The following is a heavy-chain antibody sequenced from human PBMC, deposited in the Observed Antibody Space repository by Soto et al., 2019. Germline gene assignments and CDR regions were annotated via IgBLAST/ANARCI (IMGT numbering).Heavy chain of an antibody. J-gene: IGHJ4*02. CDR1: GFTFDDYA. Sequence: EVQLVESGGGLVQPGRSLRLSCAASGFTFDDYAMHWVRQAPGKGLEWVSGISWNSGSIGYADSVKGRFTISRDNAKNSLYPQMNSLRAEDTALYYCAKVGIGRYGGYNQPLDYWGQGTLVTVSS. V-gene: IGHV3-9*01. CDR3: AKVGIGRYGGYNQPLDY. D-gene: IGHD5-12*01. CDR2: ISWNSGSI.